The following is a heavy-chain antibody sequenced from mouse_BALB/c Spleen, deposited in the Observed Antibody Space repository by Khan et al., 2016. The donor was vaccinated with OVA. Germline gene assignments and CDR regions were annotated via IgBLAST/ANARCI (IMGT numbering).Heavy chain of an antibody. J-gene: IGHJ4*01. CDR2: IYTYTGEP. CDR3: ARGGRRAMDY. Sequence: QIQLVQSGPDLKKPGETVKISCKASGYTFTNYGINWVKQAPGKGLKWMGWIYTYTGEPTYADDFKGRFAFSLETSASTAYLQINNLKNEDTATYFCARGGRRAMDYWGQGTAVTGSS. V-gene: IGHV9-3-1*01. CDR1: GYTFTNYG. D-gene: IGHD3-3*01.